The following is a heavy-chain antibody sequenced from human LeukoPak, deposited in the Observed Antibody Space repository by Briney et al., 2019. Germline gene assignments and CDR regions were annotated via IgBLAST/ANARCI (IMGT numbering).Heavy chain of an antibody. J-gene: IGHJ3*02. CDR3: ARDRHNTYYYDSSQDAFDI. CDR2: ISSSGSTI. CDR1: GFTFSDYY. V-gene: IGHV3-11*01. Sequence: KPGGSLRLSCAASGFTFSDYYMSWIRQAPGKGLEWVSYISSSGSTIYYADSVKGRFTISRDNAKNSLYLQMNSLRAEDTAVYYCARDRHNTYYYDSSQDAFDIWGQGTMVTVSS. D-gene: IGHD3-22*01.